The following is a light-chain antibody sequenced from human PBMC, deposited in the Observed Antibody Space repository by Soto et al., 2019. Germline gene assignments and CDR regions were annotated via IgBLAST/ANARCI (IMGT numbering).Light chain of an antibody. CDR1: SSNIGGNS. V-gene: IGLV1-51*01. CDR3: GSWDSIQSAYV. J-gene: IGLJ1*01. CDR2: DDN. Sequence: QSVMTQPPSVSAAPGQKVTISCSGSSSNIGGNSVSWYQQLPGTAPKLLIYDDNKRPSGIPDRCSGSKSGTSATLGITGFQTVDEADYYCGSWDSIQSAYVFGTGTKVTVL.